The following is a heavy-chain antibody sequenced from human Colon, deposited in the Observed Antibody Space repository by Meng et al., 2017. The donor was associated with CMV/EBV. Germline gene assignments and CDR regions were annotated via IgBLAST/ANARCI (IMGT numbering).Heavy chain of an antibody. J-gene: IGHJ4*02. V-gene: IGHV4-59*01. CDR1: GDSINSYY. D-gene: IGHD3-3*01. CDR3: AWFDFWSGCPLDY. CDR2: IYYSGT. Sequence: SETLSLTCTVSGDSINSYYWNWIRQPPGKGLEWIGYIYYSGTNYNPSPKSRVPVSVDTSKNHFSLRLSSVTTADAAVYCCAWFDFWSGCPLDYWGQGMLVTVSS.